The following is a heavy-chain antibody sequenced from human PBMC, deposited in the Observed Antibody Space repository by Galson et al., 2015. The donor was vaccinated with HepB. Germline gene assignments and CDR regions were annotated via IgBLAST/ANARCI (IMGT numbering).Heavy chain of an antibody. Sequence: SLRLSCAASGFTFSPYAMHWVRQAPGKGLEWVGVISYDGSHQYYGDSVEGRFTISRDNSKNTLYLQMHSLRGTDTAVYYCARDSGWFLDLWGRGPLVTVSS. CDR3: ARDSGWFLDL. J-gene: IGHJ2*01. CDR1: GFTFSPYA. CDR2: ISYDGSHQ. V-gene: IGHV3-30*03. D-gene: IGHD3-10*01.